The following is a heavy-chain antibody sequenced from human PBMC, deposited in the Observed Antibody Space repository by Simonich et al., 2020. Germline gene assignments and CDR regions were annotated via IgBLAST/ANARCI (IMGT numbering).Heavy chain of an antibody. D-gene: IGHD6-6*01. J-gene: IGHJ6*02. CDR1: GFTFSSYE. V-gene: IGHV3-48*03. Sequence: EVQLVESGGGLVQPGGSLRLSCAASGFTFSSYEMNWVRQAPGKGLDWVSYISSSGSTIYYADSVKGRFTISRDNAKNSLYLQMNSLRAEDTAVYYCARDFRLQLVEIGTYYYYGMDVWGQGTTVTVSS. CDR2: ISSSGSTI. CDR3: ARDFRLQLVEIGTYYYYGMDV.